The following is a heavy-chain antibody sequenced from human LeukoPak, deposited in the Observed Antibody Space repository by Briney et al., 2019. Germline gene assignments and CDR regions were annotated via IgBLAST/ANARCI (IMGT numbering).Heavy chain of an antibody. Sequence: GGSLRLSCAASGFTVSSNYMSWVRQAPGKGLEWVSVIYSGGSTHYADSVKGRFTISRDNSKNTLYLQMNSLRAEDTAVYYCARERAELLWFGEYYYYGKDVWGQGTTVTVSS. V-gene: IGHV3-53*01. J-gene: IGHJ6*02. CDR1: GFTVSSNY. CDR2: IYSGGST. D-gene: IGHD3-10*01. CDR3: ARERAELLWFGEYYYYGKDV.